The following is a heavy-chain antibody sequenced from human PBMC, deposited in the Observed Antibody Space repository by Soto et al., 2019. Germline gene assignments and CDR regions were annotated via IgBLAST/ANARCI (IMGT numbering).Heavy chain of an antibody. J-gene: IGHJ4*02. Sequence: SETLSLTCTVSGGSISSSSYYWGWIHQPPGKGLEWIGSVYYSGSTYYNPSLESRVTISVDKSKNQFSLKLMSLSAADTAVYYCGRLEGLATISYYFDYWGQGALVTVSS. V-gene: IGHV4-39*01. CDR2: VYYSGST. D-gene: IGHD3-9*01. CDR3: GRLEGLATISYYFDY. CDR1: GGSISSSSYY.